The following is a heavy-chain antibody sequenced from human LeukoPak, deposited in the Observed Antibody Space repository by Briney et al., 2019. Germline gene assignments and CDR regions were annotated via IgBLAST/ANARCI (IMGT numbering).Heavy chain of an antibody. V-gene: IGHV4-34*01. D-gene: IGHD2-15*01. J-gene: IGHJ4*02. CDR2: VNYSGST. CDR3: AISGWSYQKRTDS. Sequence: PSETLSLTCAVSNGSFNAYYWSWIRQSPGKGLEWIGEVNYSGSTNYNPSLKGRITISADTSKSHFSLELTSVTAADTSVYYCAISGWSYQKRTDSWGQGTLVTVSS. CDR1: NGSFNAYY.